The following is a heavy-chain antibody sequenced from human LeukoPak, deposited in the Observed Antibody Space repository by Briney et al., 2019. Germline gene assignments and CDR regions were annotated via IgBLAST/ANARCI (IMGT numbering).Heavy chain of an antibody. V-gene: IGHV4-39*01. J-gene: IGHJ4*02. CDR1: GGSISSSSYY. D-gene: IGHD4/OR15-4a*01. Sequence: PSETLSLTCIVSGGSISSSSYYWGWIRQPPGKGLEWIGSIYYSGSTYYNPSLKSRVTISVDTSKNQFSLKLSSVTAADTAVYYCARRATHDYQYYFDYWGQGTLVTVSS. CDR2: IYYSGST. CDR3: ARRATHDYQYYFDY.